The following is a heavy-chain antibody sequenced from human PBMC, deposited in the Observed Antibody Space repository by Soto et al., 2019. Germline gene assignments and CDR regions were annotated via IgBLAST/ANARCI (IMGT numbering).Heavy chain of an antibody. CDR1: GFTLSGRS. D-gene: IGHD3-10*01. CDR3: ARGWFGPDV. V-gene: IGHV3-74*01. Sequence: EVQLVESGGGLVQPGGSLRLSCAASGFTLSGRSMHWVRQAPGKGLVWVSGIDNAGTDSTYADSVKGRFTSSRDNAKNMLYRQMNSRRVEDTAVYFCARGWFGPDVWGKGTTVTVPS. CDR2: IDNAGTDS. J-gene: IGHJ6*04.